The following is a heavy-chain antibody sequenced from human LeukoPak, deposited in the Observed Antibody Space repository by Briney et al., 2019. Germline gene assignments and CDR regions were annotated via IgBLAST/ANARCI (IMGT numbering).Heavy chain of an antibody. Sequence: WASVKVSCKASGGTFSSYAISWVRQAPGQGLEWMGIINPSGGSTSYAQKFQGRVTMTRDTSTSTVYMELSSLRSEDTAVYYCARDQGRSYYDSSGYYQSPPWFDSWGQGTLVTVSS. CDR1: GGTFSSYA. V-gene: IGHV1-46*01. CDR3: ARDQGRSYYDSSGYYQSPPWFDS. CDR2: INPSGGST. J-gene: IGHJ5*01. D-gene: IGHD3-22*01.